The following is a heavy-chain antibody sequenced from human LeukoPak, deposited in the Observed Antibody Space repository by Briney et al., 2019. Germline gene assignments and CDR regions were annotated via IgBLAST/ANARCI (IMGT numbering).Heavy chain of an antibody. D-gene: IGHD4-17*01. Sequence: ASVKVSCKASGYTFTSYGISWVRQAPGQGLEWMGWISAYNGNTNYVQKLRGRVTLTTDKSTSTAYMELRSLSSDDTAVYYCARPSVTQRSDALDVWGQGTMVTVSS. J-gene: IGHJ3*01. V-gene: IGHV1-18*01. CDR2: ISAYNGNT. CDR3: ARPSVTQRSDALDV. CDR1: GYTFTSYG.